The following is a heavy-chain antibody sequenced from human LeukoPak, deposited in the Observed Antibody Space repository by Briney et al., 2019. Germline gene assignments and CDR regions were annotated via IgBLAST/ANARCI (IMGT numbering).Heavy chain of an antibody. Sequence: GGSLRLSCAASGFTFSSYWMSWVRQAPGKGLEWVANIKQDGSEKYYVDSVKGRFTISRDNAKNSLYLQMNGLRAEDTALYHCARNRGRVGSWEYPTYYYYYMDVWGKGTTVTVSS. CDR2: IKQDGSEK. V-gene: IGHV3-7*03. D-gene: IGHD1-26*01. CDR3: ARNRGRVGSWEYPTYYYYYMDV. J-gene: IGHJ6*03. CDR1: GFTFSSYW.